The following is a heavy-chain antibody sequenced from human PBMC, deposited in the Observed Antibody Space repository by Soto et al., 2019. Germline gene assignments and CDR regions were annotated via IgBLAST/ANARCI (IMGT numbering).Heavy chain of an antibody. CDR2: IWYDGSNK. CDR3: ARDRGRRNVGRREDPLVRSSSWFDP. CDR1: GFTFSSYG. V-gene: IGHV3-33*01. D-gene: IGHD6-6*01. J-gene: IGHJ5*02. Sequence: ESGGGVVQPGRSLRLSCAASGFTFSSYGMHWVRQAPGKGLEWVAVIWYDGSNKYYADSVKGRFTISRDNSKNTLYLQMNSLRAEDTAVYYCARDRGRRNVGRREDPLVRSSSWFDPWGQGTLVTVSS.